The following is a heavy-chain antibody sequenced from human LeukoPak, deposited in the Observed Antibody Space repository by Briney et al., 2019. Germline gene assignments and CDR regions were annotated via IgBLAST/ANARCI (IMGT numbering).Heavy chain of an antibody. J-gene: IGHJ6*03. CDR1: GYTFTSYD. CDR2: MNPNSGNT. Sequence: GASVKVSCKASGYTFTSYDINWVRQATGQGLEWMGWMNPNSGNTGYAQKFQGRVTITRNTSISTAYMELSSLRSEDTAVYYCAREGCTNGVCYYYYMDVWGKGTTVTASS. CDR3: AREGCTNGVCYYYYMDV. D-gene: IGHD2-8*01. V-gene: IGHV1-8*03.